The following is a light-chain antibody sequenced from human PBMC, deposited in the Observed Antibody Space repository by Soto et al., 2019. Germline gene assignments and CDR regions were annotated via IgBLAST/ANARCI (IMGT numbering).Light chain of an antibody. CDR1: QSVFHTSYNRNY. CDR2: WAS. Sequence: DIVMTQSPDSLAVSLGERATINCKSSQSVFHTSYNRNYLAWYLQKPGQPPKVLMYWASTRESGVPDRFSGSGSRTDFTLTITSLQPEDVAVYYCQQYYTLPYSFGQGTKLEIK. CDR3: QQYYTLPYS. V-gene: IGKV4-1*01. J-gene: IGKJ2*03.